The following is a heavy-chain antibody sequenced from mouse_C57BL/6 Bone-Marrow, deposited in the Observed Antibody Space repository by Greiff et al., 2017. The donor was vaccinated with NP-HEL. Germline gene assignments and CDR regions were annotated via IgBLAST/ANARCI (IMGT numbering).Heavy chain of an antibody. D-gene: IGHD2-4*01. CDR3: ARDLYDYDEAY. Sequence: EVKLMESGGGLVQPGGSLKLSCAASGFTFSDYYMYWVRQTPEKRLEWVAYISNGGGSTYYPDTVKGRFTISRDNAKNTLYLQMSRLKSEDTAMYYCARDLYDYDEAYWGQGTLVTVSA. CDR2: ISNGGGST. J-gene: IGHJ3*01. V-gene: IGHV5-12*01. CDR1: GFTFSDYY.